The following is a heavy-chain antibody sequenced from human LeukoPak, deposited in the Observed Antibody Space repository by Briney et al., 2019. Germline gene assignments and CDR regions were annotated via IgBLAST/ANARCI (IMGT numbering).Heavy chain of an antibody. Sequence: GGSLRLSCAASGFTVSSNYMSWVRQAPGKGLEWVSVIYSGGSTYYADSVKGRFTISRDNSKNTLYLQMNSLRAEDTAVYYCARHSSGWYFDYWGQGTLVTVSS. CDR1: GFTVSSNY. CDR3: ARHSSGWYFDY. CDR2: IYSGGST. D-gene: IGHD6-19*01. J-gene: IGHJ4*02. V-gene: IGHV3-53*01.